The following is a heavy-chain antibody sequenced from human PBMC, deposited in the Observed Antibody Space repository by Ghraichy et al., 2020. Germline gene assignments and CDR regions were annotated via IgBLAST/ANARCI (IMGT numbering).Heavy chain of an antibody. V-gene: IGHV4-34*01. Sequence: SETLSLTCAVYGGSFSGYYWSWIRQPPGKGLEWIGEMNHSGSTNYNPSLKSRVTISVDTSKNQFSLKLSSVTAADTAVYYCARRIAAAGKAANVNIDYWGQGTLATVSS. CDR3: ARRIAAAGKAANVNIDY. CDR1: GGSFSGYY. J-gene: IGHJ4*02. CDR2: MNHSGST. D-gene: IGHD6-13*01.